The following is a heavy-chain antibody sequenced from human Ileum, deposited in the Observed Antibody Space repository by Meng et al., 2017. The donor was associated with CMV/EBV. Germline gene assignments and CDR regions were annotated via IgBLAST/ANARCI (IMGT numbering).Heavy chain of an antibody. V-gene: IGHV4-39*01. CDR3: ARLPRGGDGDKSFGY. CDR1: GDLVNNPADF. CDR2: FNYSGST. J-gene: IGHJ4*02. Sequence: SGQEQVKPSEALSLTCTVSGDLVNNPADFWGWGCQPPGNGQEWIANFNYSGSTPKNPSVKSRVNISIDTSKTRFSLNRDSVTDADTAEKYCARLPRGGDGDKSFGYWGRGTLVTVSS. D-gene: IGHD4-23*01.